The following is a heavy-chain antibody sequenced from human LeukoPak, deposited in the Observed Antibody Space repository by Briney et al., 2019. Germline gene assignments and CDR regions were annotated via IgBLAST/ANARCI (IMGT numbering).Heavy chain of an antibody. CDR3: AKEGPIAVAGYFDQ. J-gene: IGHJ4*02. V-gene: IGHV3-11*04. D-gene: IGHD6-19*01. CDR2: ISGDGGST. Sequence: GGSLRLSCAASGFSFSDYYMTWIRQAPGKGLEWVSLISGDGGSTYYADSVKGRFTISRDNAKNSLYLQMSSLRAEDTAVYYCAKEGPIAVAGYFDQWGQGTLVTVSS. CDR1: GFSFSDYY.